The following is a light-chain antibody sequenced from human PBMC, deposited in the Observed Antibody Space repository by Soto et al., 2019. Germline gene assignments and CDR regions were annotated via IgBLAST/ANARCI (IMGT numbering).Light chain of an antibody. CDR3: LQYNDWPRT. Sequence: EIVMTQSPAALSVSPVERVSLSCRASQSVDSNLAWYQQKPGQAPRLLIFGASPTATGIPARFSGSGSGTDFTLTISSLQSEDFAVYYCLQYNDWPRTFGGGTKVDI. V-gene: IGKV3-15*01. J-gene: IGKJ4*01. CDR1: QSVDSN. CDR2: GAS.